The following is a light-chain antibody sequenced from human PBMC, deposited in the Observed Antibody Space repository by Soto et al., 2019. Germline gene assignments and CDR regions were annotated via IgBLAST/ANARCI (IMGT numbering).Light chain of an antibody. V-gene: IGKV3-15*01. CDR1: ESVHRN. CDR2: YAS. Sequence: EMVMTQSPATLSVSPGERVTLSCRASESVHRNLAWYQQKPGQGPSLLIYYASTRATGVPDRFTGSGSGTESTLTISSLQYEDSGHYHCQHYSNWPPTFGPGTKVEIK. J-gene: IGKJ3*01. CDR3: QHYSNWPPT.